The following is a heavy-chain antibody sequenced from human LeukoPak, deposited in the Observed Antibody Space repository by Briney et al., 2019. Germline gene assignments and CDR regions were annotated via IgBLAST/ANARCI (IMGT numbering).Heavy chain of an antibody. V-gene: IGHV3-23*01. Sequence: GGSLTLSCAASGFTISSYAMSWVCKAQGQGKELVSAMSGSGGSTSYANSVKSRLTISRDNSKNTLYLQMNSLRAEDTAVYYCAKGGYCSSTSCDGVYYYYYGMDFWGKGTTVTVSS. CDR3: AKGGYCSSTSCDGVYYYYYGMDF. J-gene: IGHJ6*04. D-gene: IGHD2-2*01. CDR2: MSGSGGST. CDR1: GFTISSYA.